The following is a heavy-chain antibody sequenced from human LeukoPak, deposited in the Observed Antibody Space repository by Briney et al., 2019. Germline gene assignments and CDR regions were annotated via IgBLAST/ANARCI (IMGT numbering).Heavy chain of an antibody. CDR2: ISNSVSHT. J-gene: IGHJ3*01. Sequence: GGSLRLSCAASGFIFSDYYMTWIRQAPGKGLEWVSFISNSVSHTNYADSVKGPITISRDNATKSLYLQMHRLRDEDTAVYFCGRVSQAGWDEFDVWGQGTMVTVSS. V-gene: IGHV3-11*05. CDR3: GRVSQAGWDEFDV. D-gene: IGHD1-26*01. CDR1: GFIFSDYY.